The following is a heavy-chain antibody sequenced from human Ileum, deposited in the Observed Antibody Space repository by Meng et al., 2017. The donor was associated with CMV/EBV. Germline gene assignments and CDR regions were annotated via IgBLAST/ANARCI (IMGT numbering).Heavy chain of an antibody. D-gene: IGHD3/OR15-3a*01. V-gene: IGHV3-73*01. Sequence: GGSLRLSCAASGFSFSDSVMHWVRQASGKGLEWVGRIRGKDDNYATGYAASVKGRFTFSRDDSKNTAYLQMNSLITEASAVYYCTRWTDNGFDIWGQGTMVTVSS. CDR3: TRWTDNGFDI. CDR1: GFSFSDSV. J-gene: IGHJ3*02. CDR2: IRGKDDNYAT.